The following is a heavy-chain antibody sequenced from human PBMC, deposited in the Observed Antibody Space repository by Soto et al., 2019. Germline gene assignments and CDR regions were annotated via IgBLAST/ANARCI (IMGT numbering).Heavy chain of an antibody. CDR1: GGSISRPGYY. CDR2: IYHSGST. CDR3: AEWGGYYSDGRFSH. J-gene: IGHJ4*02. V-gene: IGHV4-31*03. Sequence: QVQLQESGPGLVKPSQTLSLTCTVSGGSISRPGYYWSWVRQYPGKGLEWIAYIYHSGSTYYNPSLESRVTISVDTSKNQFSLKMTSVTAADTAVYYCAEWGGYYSDGRFSHWGPGTLVPVSS. D-gene: IGHD3-3*01.